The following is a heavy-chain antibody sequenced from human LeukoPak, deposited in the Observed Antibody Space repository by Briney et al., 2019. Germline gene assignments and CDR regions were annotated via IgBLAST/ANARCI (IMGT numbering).Heavy chain of an antibody. J-gene: IGHJ4*02. CDR3: ARDRDAVTTGIFDY. D-gene: IGHD4-17*01. V-gene: IGHV3-21*01. CDR2: IISSSYI. CDR1: GFTFSSYS. Sequence: GGSLRLSCAASGFTFSSYSMNWVRQAPGKGLEWDSSIISSSYIYYADSVKGRFTISRGNAKNSLYLQMNSLRAEDTAVYYCARDRDAVTTGIFDYWGQGTLVTVSS.